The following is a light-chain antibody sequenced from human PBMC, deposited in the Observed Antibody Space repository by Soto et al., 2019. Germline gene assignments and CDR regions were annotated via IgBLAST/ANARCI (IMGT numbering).Light chain of an antibody. V-gene: IGKV1D-12*01. CDR2: AAS. Sequence: DIQMTQSPPSVSASVGDRVTITCRATQDISRWVAWYQHKPGKAPRLRIYAASSLESGVPSRFSGSGSETEFTITISSLQTADFATSYCQQSSSIPPFTFGTVTKVDIK. J-gene: IGKJ3*01. CDR1: QDISRW. CDR3: QQSSSIPPFT.